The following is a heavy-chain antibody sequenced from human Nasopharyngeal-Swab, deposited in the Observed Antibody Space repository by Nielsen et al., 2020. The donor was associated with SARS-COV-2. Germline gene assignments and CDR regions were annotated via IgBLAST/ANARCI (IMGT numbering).Heavy chain of an antibody. V-gene: IGHV5-51*01. D-gene: IGHD5-24*01. J-gene: IGHJ4*02. CDR3: AGQDHGDGYNF. CDR2: ISPGDSDT. Sequence: KIHWKGSGYSFTSYWIAWERQILGKCMDWMGIISPGDSDTRYSPSFPAQVSLSADKSISTAYLQWSSLKTSDTAMYYCAGQDHGDGYNFWGQEALVTVSS. CDR1: GYSFTSYW.